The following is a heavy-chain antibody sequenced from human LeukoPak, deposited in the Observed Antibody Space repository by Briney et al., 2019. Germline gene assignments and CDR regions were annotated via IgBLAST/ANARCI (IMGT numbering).Heavy chain of an antibody. CDR3: VTSGYYSYFDD. J-gene: IGHJ4*02. D-gene: IGHD3-22*01. CDR2: VNGDGSGT. Sequence: GGSLRLSCAASGFIVSNFYMSWVRHAPGKGLVWVSRVNGDGSGTNYVDSVKGRFTIYRDSSKNTVFLQMNSLRADDTAVYYCVTSGYYSYFDDWGQGTLVTVSS. V-gene: IGHV3-74*01. CDR1: GFIVSNFY.